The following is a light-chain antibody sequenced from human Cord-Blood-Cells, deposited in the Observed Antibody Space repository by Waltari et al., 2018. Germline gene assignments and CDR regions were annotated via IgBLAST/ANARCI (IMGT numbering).Light chain of an antibody. CDR2: GAS. J-gene: IGKJ1*01. V-gene: IGKV3-20*01. CDR1: QSVSSSY. CDR3: QQYGSSPKT. Sequence: EIVLTQSPGTLSLSPGARATLSCRASQSVSSSYLAWYQQKPGQAPGLLIYGASSRATGIPDRFSGSGAGTDFTLTISRLEPEDVAVYYCQQYGSSPKTFGQGTKVEIK.